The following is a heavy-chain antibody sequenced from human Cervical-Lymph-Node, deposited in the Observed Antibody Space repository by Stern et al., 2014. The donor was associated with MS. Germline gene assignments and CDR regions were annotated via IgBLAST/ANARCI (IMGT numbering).Heavy chain of an antibody. CDR3: VRDGSAYYSGISLQ. CDR1: GGSINSDGQF. J-gene: IGHJ4*02. Sequence: QVQLMQSGPRLVKPSQTLSLICSVSGGSINSDGQFWSWIRQSPGKGLEWIGYIHYTGSTYYNPSLKSRVIVSADTSKNQFSLKLSSVTVADTAVYYCVRDGSAYYSGISLQWGQGILVTVSS. CDR2: IHYTGST. D-gene: IGHD3-22*01. V-gene: IGHV4-31*03.